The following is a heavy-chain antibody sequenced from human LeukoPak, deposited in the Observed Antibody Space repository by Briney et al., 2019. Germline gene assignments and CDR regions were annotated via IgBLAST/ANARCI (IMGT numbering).Heavy chain of an antibody. Sequence: ASVKVSCKASGYTFTGYYMHWVRQAPGQGLEWMGWINPNSGGTNYAQKFQGRVTMARDTSISTAYMELSRLRSDDTAVYYCARDLRSGWYPQGYWGQGTLVTVSS. CDR1: GYTFTGYY. V-gene: IGHV1-2*02. J-gene: IGHJ4*02. CDR3: ARDLRSGWYPQGY. CDR2: INPNSGGT. D-gene: IGHD6-19*01.